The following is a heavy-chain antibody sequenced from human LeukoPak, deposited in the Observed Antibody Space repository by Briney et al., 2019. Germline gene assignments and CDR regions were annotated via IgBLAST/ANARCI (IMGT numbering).Heavy chain of an antibody. CDR2: ISPSNGNT. D-gene: IGHD2-8*01. CDR1: GYSFTTYG. Sequence: ASVKVSCKTSGYSFTTYGINWVRQAPGQGLEWMGWISPSNGNTDYAQRLQGRVTMTTDPSTATAYMELRSLRSDDTVFYYCARSEYTNPYFDLWGQGTLVTVSS. J-gene: IGHJ4*02. CDR3: ARSEYTNPYFDL. V-gene: IGHV1-18*01.